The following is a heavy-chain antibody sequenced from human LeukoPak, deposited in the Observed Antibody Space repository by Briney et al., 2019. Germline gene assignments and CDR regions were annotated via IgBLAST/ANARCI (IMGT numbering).Heavy chain of an antibody. CDR2: ISSSSSYI. V-gene: IGHV3-21*01. J-gene: IGHJ4*02. Sequence: PGGSLRLSCAASGFTFSSYSMNWVRQAPGKGLEWVSSISSSSSYIYYADSVKGRFTISRDNAKNSLYLQMNSLRAEDTAVYYCARGSCSATSCYFDYWGQGTLVTVSS. CDR1: GFTFSSYS. D-gene: IGHD2-2*01. CDR3: ARGSCSATSCYFDY.